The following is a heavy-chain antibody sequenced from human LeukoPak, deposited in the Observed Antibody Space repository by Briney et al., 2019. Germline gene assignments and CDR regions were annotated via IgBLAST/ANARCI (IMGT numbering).Heavy chain of an antibody. CDR2: IFYSGTT. D-gene: IGHD6-6*01. V-gene: IGHV4-39*01. Sequence: PSETLSLTCSVPGGSISSSSYYWGWIRQPPGKGLEWIGSIFYSGTTFYNPSLESRVTISVDTSKNQFSLKLSSVTAADTAMYYCASHSSYVSPFRSWGRGPLVTVSP. J-gene: IGHJ5*02. CDR3: ASHSSYVSPFRS. CDR1: GGSISSSSYY.